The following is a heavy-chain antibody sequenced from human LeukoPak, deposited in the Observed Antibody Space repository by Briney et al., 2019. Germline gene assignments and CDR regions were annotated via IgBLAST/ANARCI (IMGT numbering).Heavy chain of an antibody. Sequence: GESLKISCEGSGYIFNTYWIGWVRQMTGKGLEWIGSISPADSDTTYNPSFQGQVTISADDSISTAYLQWSSLRASDTAMYYCARTEGTPYQLDYWGQGTLVTVSS. CDR2: ISPADSDT. J-gene: IGHJ4*02. V-gene: IGHV5-51*01. CDR3: ARTEGTPYQLDY. CDR1: GYIFNTYW. D-gene: IGHD2-2*01.